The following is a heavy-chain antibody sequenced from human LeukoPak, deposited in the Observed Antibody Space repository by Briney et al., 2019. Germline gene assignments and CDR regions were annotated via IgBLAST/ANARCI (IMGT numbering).Heavy chain of an antibody. D-gene: IGHD5-18*01. CDR2: IYPGDSDT. Sequence: GESLKISCKGSGYSFTSYWIGWVRQMPGKGLEWMGIIYPGDSDTRYSPSFQGQVTISADKSISTACLQWSSLKASDTAMYYCARNPRKVDTAMVWFDPWGQGTLVTVSS. CDR1: GYSFTSYW. CDR3: ARNPRKVDTAMVWFDP. V-gene: IGHV5-51*01. J-gene: IGHJ5*02.